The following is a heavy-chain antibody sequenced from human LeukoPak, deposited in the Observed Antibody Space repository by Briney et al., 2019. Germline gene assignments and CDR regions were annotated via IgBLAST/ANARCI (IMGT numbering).Heavy chain of an antibody. V-gene: IGHV4-4*07. Sequence: SETLSLTCTVSGGSISSYYWSWIRQPAGKGLERIGRIYTSGSTNYNPSLKSRVTMSVDTSKNQFSLQLNSVTPEDTAVYYCARDIAVAVHTVDAFDIWGQGTMVTVSS. J-gene: IGHJ3*02. D-gene: IGHD6-19*01. CDR1: GGSISSYY. CDR3: ARDIAVAVHTVDAFDI. CDR2: IYTSGST.